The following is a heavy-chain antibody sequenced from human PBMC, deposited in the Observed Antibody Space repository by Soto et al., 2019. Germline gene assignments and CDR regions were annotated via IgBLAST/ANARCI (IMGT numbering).Heavy chain of an antibody. J-gene: IGHJ6*03. CDR2: IYYSGST. Sequence: PSETLALTCTVSGGSISSSSYYWGWIRQPPGKGLEWIGYIYYSGSTNYNPSLKSRVTISVDTSKNQFSLKLSSVTAADTAVYYCARLKDFELDNYYYMDVWGKGTTVTVSS. CDR3: ARLKDFELDNYYYMDV. CDR1: GGSISSSSYY. D-gene: IGHD6-6*01. V-gene: IGHV4-61*05.